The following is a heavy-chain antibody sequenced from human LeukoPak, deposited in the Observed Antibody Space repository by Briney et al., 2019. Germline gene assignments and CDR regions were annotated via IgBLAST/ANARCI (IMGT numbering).Heavy chain of an antibody. D-gene: IGHD3-10*01. CDR3: ARRGVTQKYFDY. J-gene: IGHJ4*02. CDR2: IYYSGST. Sequence: SQTLSLTCTVSGGSISSGGYYWSWIRQRPGKGLEWIGYIYYSGSTYYNPSLKSRVTISVDTSKNQFSLKLSSVTAADTAVYYCARRGVTQKYFDYWGQGTLVTVSS. CDR1: GGSISSGGYY. V-gene: IGHV4-31*03.